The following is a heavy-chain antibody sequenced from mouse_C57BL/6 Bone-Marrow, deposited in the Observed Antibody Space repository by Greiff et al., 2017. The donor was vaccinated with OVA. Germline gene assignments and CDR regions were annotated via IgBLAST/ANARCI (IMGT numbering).Heavy chain of an antibody. Sequence: QVQLQQPGAELVKPGASVKLSCKASGYTFTSYWMHWVKQRPGQGLEWIGMIHPNSGSTNYNEKFKSKATLTVDKSSSTAYMQLSSLTSEDSAVYYCARSRLRRGLDDWGQGTTLTVSS. J-gene: IGHJ2*01. CDR2: IHPNSGST. CDR1: GYTFTSYW. V-gene: IGHV1-64*01. D-gene: IGHD2-4*01. CDR3: ARSRLRRGLDD.